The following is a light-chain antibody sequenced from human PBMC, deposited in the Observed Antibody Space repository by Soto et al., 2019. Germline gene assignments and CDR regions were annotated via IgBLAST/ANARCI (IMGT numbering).Light chain of an antibody. V-gene: IGKV3D-20*02. CDR2: DVS. J-gene: IGKJ5*01. Sequence: EFVLTQAPCTLSLSQGDRATLSCRSSQTVTSGYLAWYQQKPGQAPRLLIYDVSNRASGIPARFSGSGSETDFPLIISSLEPEDFAVYYYQQRSDWPLTFGQGTRLEIK. CDR1: QTVTSGY. CDR3: QQRSDWPLT.